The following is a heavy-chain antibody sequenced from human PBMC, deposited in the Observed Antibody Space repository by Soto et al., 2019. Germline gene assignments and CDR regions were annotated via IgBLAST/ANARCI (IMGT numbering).Heavy chain of an antibody. J-gene: IGHJ4*02. CDR2: ISYDGSDK. CDR1: GFTFSTYA. CDR3: AKTTGQGGYSYELDY. Sequence: QVQMVESGGGVVQPGRSLRLSCAASGFTFSTYAMYWVRQAPGKGLEWVAVISYDGSDKYYADSVKGRFTISRDNSKNTLFLQMNSLRAEDTAVYYCAKTTGQGGYSYELDYWGQGTLVTVSS. D-gene: IGHD5-18*01. V-gene: IGHV3-30*18.